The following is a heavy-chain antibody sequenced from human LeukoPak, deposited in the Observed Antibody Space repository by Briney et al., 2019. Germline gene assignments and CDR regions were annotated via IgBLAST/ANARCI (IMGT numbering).Heavy chain of an antibody. V-gene: IGHV1-8*03. CDR2: MNPNSGNT. D-gene: IGHD5-18*01. CDR3: AREDGYSYGWIL. J-gene: IGHJ4*02. Sequence: ASVKVSCKASGYTFTGYYMHWVRQAPGQGLEWMGWMNPNSGNTGYAQKFQGRVTITRNTSISTAYMELSSLRSEDTAVYYCAREDGYSYGWILWGQGTLVTVSS. CDR1: GYTFTGYY.